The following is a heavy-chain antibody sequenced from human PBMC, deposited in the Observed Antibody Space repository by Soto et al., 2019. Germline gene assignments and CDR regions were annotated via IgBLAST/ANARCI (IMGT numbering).Heavy chain of an antibody. V-gene: IGHV3-23*01. CDR2: ISGSGGST. CDR3: AKGHCTNSVCYTFLDY. CDR1: GFTFSSYA. Sequence: EVQLLESGGGLVQPGGSLRLSCAASGFTFSSYAMSWVRQAPGKGLEWVSAISGSGGSTYYADSVKGRFTISRDNSKNTLYLQMNSLRAEDKDVYYCAKGHCTNSVCYTFLDYWGQGTLVTVSS. D-gene: IGHD2-8*01. J-gene: IGHJ4*02.